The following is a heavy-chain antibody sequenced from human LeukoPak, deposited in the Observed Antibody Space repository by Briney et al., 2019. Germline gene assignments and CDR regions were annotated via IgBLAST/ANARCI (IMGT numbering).Heavy chain of an antibody. J-gene: IGHJ6*04. D-gene: IGHD3-10*02. CDR2: ISSSGSTI. CDR3: AELGITMIGGV. CDR1: GFTFSSYE. Sequence: NPGGSLRLSCAASGFTFSSYEMNWVRQAPGKGLEWVSYISSSGSTIYYADSVKGRFTISRDNAKNSLYLQMNSLGAEDTAVYYCAELGITMIGGVWGKGTTVTISS. V-gene: IGHV3-48*03.